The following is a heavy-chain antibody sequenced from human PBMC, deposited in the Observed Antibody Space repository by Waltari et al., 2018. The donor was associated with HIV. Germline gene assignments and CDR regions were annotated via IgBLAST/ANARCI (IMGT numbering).Heavy chain of an antibody. Sequence: EVQLVESGGGLVQPGGSVRLTGAASGFVFTRYWMNWVRQGPGKGLEWVASIKQDGSDKYYVDSVKGRFTISRDNAKNSLYLQMNNLRAEDTALYYCVGTVTTLYRWFDPWGQGTLVTVSS. V-gene: IGHV3-7*01. D-gene: IGHD4-17*01. CDR2: IKQDGSDK. CDR1: GFVFTRYW. J-gene: IGHJ5*02. CDR3: VGTVTTLYRWFDP.